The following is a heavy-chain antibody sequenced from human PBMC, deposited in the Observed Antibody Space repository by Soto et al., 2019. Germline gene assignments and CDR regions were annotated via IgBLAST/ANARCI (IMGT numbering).Heavy chain of an antibody. CDR3: ARNLDSSARTRGMDV. Sequence: PSETLSLTCAVYGGSFSGYYWSWIRQPPGKGLEWIGEINHSGSTNYNPSLKSRVTISVDTSKNQFSLKLSSVTAADTAVYYCARNLDSSARTRGMDVCGQGTTVIVSS. CDR2: INHSGST. V-gene: IGHV4-34*01. D-gene: IGHD3-22*01. J-gene: IGHJ6*02. CDR1: GGSFSGYY.